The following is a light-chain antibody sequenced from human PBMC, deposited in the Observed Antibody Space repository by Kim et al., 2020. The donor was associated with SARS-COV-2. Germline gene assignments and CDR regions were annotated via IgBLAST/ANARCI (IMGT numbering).Light chain of an antibody. Sequence: QSALTQPASVSGSPGQSITISCTGTSSDVGGYNYVSWYQQHPGKAPKLVIYDVSKRPSGVSNRFSGSKSGNTASLTISGLQAEDEADYYCSSYTSSSTLTFGGGTQLTVL. CDR2: DVS. V-gene: IGLV2-14*01. J-gene: IGLJ3*02. CDR1: SSDVGGYNY. CDR3: SSYTSSSTLT.